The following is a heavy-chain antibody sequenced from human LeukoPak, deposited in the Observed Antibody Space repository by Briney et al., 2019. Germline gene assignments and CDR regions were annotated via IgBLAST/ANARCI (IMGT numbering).Heavy chain of an antibody. CDR1: GFTFSSDW. Sequence: GGSLRLSCAASGFTFSSDWMHWVRQAPGKGLVWVSRIQSDGSTTAYADSVKGRFTISRDNAKSTLYLQMNSLRAEDTAVYYCARDRDFDWLSNLDAFDIWGQGTMVTVSS. CDR2: IQSDGSTT. CDR3: ARDRDFDWLSNLDAFDI. D-gene: IGHD3-9*01. J-gene: IGHJ3*02. V-gene: IGHV3-74*01.